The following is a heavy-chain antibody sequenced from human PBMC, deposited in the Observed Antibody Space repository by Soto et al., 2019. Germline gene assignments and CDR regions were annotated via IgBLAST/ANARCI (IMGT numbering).Heavy chain of an antibody. V-gene: IGHV4-59*02. CDR2: VYYSGST. J-gene: IGHJ6*02. D-gene: IGHD3-3*01. CDR3: ARVTRITIFGVVILDPYYYYGMDV. Sequence: SETLSLTCTVSGGSVSSYYWSWIRQPPGKGLERIGYVYYSGSTNYNPSLTSRVTISVDTSKNQFSLTLSSVTAADTAVYYCARVTRITIFGVVILDPYYYYGMDVWGQGTTVTVSS. CDR1: GGSVSSYY.